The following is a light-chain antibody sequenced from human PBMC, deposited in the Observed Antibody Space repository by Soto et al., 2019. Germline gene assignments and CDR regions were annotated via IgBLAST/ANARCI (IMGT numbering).Light chain of an antibody. CDR1: SSDVGSYDY. CDR2: NVN. CDR3: SSYSDTNICV. V-gene: IGLV2-8*01. Sequence: QSALIQPPSVSGSPGQSVTISCTGTSSDVGSYDYVSWYQQHPGTVPKPMIYNVNTRPSGVPDRFSGSKSGNTASMTVSGLQAEDEADYYCSSYSDTNICVFGTGTRSPS. J-gene: IGLJ1*01.